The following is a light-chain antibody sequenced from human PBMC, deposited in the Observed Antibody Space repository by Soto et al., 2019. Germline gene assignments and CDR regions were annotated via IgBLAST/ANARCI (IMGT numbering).Light chain of an antibody. J-gene: IGLJ7*01. CDR1: SSNIGARYD. V-gene: IGLV1-40*01. CDR3: QSYDTSPSGYV. Sequence: QPVLTQPPSVSGAPGQRVTISCTGSSSNIGARYDVHWYQQLPGTAPKLLIYANKNRPAGVPDRFSASKSATSASLAITGLQAEDEADYYCQSYDTSPSGYVFGTGTQLTVL. CDR2: ANK.